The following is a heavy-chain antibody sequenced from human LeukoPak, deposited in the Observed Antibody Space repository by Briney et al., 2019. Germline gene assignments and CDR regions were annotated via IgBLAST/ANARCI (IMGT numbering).Heavy chain of an antibody. Sequence: SETLSLTCTVSGGSISSSSYYWGWIRQPPGKGLEWIGYIYYSGSTNYNPSLKSRVTISVDTSKNQFSLKLSSVTAADTAVYYCARERRFLEWLPEDYFDYWGQGTLVTVSS. V-gene: IGHV4-61*01. D-gene: IGHD3-3*01. J-gene: IGHJ4*02. CDR3: ARERRFLEWLPEDYFDY. CDR2: IYYSGST. CDR1: GGSISSSSYY.